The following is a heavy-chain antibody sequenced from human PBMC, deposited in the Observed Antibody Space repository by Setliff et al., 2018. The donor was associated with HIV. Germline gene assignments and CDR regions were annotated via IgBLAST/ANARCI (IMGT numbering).Heavy chain of an antibody. V-gene: IGHV3-7*01. CDR2: INEDGSEK. J-gene: IGHJ4*02. CDR3: ARVVATSDY. D-gene: IGHD5-12*01. Sequence: GGSLRLSCAASGFTLRSYWLSWVRQAPGKVLEWVASINEDGSEKNYVDSVKGRFTISRDNAKNSLFLQVNSLRAEDTAVYYCARVVATSDYWGQGTLVTVSS. CDR1: GFTLRSYW.